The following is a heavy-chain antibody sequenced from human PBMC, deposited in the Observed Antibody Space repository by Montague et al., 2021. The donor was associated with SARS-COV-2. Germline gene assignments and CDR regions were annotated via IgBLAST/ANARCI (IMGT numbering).Heavy chain of an antibody. V-gene: IGHV6-1*01. D-gene: IGHD2-15*01. Sequence: CAISGDSVATNRGTWNWVRLSPSRRVEWLGSTYYRSEWYSDYSVSVKSRISINPDTSKNQFSLQLNSVTPEDTAVYYCARAERGSCGDGNCYQYFFNYWGQGTLVTVSS. CDR1: GDSVATNRGT. CDR2: TYYRSEWYS. J-gene: IGHJ4*02. CDR3: ARAERGSCGDGNCYQYFFNY.